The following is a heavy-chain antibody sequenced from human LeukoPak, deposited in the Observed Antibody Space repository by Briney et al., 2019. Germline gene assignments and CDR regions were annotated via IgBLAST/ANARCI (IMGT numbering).Heavy chain of an antibody. CDR2: ISWNSGRI. Sequence: GGSLRLSCAASGFSFDDYAMHWVRQAPGKGLEWVSGISWNSGRIDYAESVKGRFTISRDSARNSLYLQMNSLRAEDTAIYHCAKGRGYSLGDDGFDMWGQGRMVTVSS. CDR3: AKGRGYSLGDDGFDM. V-gene: IGHV3-9*01. J-gene: IGHJ3*02. CDR1: GFSFDDYA. D-gene: IGHD5-18*01.